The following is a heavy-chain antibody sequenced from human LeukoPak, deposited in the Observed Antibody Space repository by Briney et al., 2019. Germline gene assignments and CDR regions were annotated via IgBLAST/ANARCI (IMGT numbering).Heavy chain of an antibody. D-gene: IGHD2-2*01. V-gene: IGHV1-2*02. Sequence: GASVTVSFKASGYTFTGYYMHWVRQAPGQGLEWMGWINPNSGGTNYAQKFQGRVTITRDTSISTAYMELSRLRSDDTAVYYCARDIVVVPVHYYYYGMDVWGQGTTVTVSS. CDR3: ARDIVVVPVHYYYYGMDV. J-gene: IGHJ6*02. CDR2: INPNSGGT. CDR1: GYTFTGYY.